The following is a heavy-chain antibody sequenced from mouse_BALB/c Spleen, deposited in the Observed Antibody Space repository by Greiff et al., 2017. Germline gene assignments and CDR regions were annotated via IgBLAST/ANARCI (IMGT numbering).Heavy chain of an antibody. J-gene: IGHJ3*01. V-gene: IGHV6-6*02. CDR2: IRLKSNNYAT. CDR3: TRGTGAWFAY. CDR1: GFTFSNYW. Sequence: EVHLVESGGGLVQPGGSMKLSCVASGFTFSNYWMNWVRQSPEKGLEWVAEIRLKSNNYATHYAESVKGRFTISRDDSKSSVYLQMNNLRAEDTGIYYCTRGTGAWFAYWGQGTLVTVSA. D-gene: IGHD3-3*01.